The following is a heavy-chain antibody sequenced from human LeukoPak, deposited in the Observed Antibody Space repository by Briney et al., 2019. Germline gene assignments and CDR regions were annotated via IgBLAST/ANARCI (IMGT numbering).Heavy chain of an antibody. V-gene: IGHV3-66*01. Sequence: GGSLRLSCAASGFTVSSNYMSWVRQAPGKGLEWVSVIYSGGSTYYADSVRGRFTISRGDSKNTLYLQMNSLRAEDTAVYYCARVGSWYGTGDDYWGQGTLVTVSS. CDR3: ARVGSWYGTGDDY. CDR1: GFTVSSNY. D-gene: IGHD6-13*01. CDR2: IYSGGST. J-gene: IGHJ4*02.